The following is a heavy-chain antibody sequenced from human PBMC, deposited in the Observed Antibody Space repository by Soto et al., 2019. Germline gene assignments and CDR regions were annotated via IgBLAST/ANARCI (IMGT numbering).Heavy chain of an antibody. D-gene: IGHD2-15*01. CDR1: GYTFISHG. J-gene: IGHJ6*02. CDR2: ISGKNGNT. Sequence: QVQLVQSGVEVKKPGASVKVSCKASGYTFISHGISWVRQAPGQGLEWMGWISGKNGNTNYAQKRQGRFTLTTDTSTSTAYMELRSLRSDDTAVYYCARVSSSIVVVPDYGMDVWGQGTTVTVSS. V-gene: IGHV1-18*04. CDR3: ARVSSSIVVVPDYGMDV.